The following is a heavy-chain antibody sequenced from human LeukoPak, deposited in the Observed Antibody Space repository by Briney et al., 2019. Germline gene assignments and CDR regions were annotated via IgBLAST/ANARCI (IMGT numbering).Heavy chain of an antibody. D-gene: IGHD6-13*01. CDR2: IRGSGDRI. J-gene: IGHJ4*02. CDR1: GFTFSNYA. CDR3: AKDSSRAAAEDY. V-gene: IGHV3-23*01. Sequence: HPGGSLRLSCAASGFTFSNYAMSWVRQAPGKGLEWVSAIRGSGDRIYYADSVKGRFTISRDNFMSTLFLQMSSLRAEDTAIYYCAKDSSRAAAEDYWGQGTLVTVSS.